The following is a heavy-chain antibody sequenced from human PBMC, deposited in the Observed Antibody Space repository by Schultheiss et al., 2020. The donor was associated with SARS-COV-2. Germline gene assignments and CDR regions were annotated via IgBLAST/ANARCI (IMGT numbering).Heavy chain of an antibody. CDR2: ISYDGTNK. J-gene: IGHJ3*02. CDR3: ARDGWIVATICTFDI. CDR1: GFTFSSYG. D-gene: IGHD5-12*01. Sequence: GGSLRLSCAASGFTFSSYGMHWVRQAPGKGLEWVAVISYDGTNKYYADSVKGRFTISRDNSKNTLYLQMSSLRAEDTAVYYCARDGWIVATICTFDIWGQGTMVTVSS. V-gene: IGHV3-30*03.